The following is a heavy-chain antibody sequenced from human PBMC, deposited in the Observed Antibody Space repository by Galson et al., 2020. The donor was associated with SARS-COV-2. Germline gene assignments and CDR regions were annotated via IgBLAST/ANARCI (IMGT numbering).Heavy chain of an antibody. D-gene: IGHD3-3*01. V-gene: IGHV1-2*04. CDR3: ARDQTLDVGYYGMDV. CDR1: GYTFTGYY. J-gene: IGHJ6*02. CDR2: INPNSGGT. Sequence: GESLKISCKASGYTFTGYYMHWVRQAPGQGLEWMGWINPNSGGTSYAQKFQGWVTMTKDTSISTAYMELSRLRSDDTAVYYCARDQTLDVGYYGMDVWGQGTTVTVSS.